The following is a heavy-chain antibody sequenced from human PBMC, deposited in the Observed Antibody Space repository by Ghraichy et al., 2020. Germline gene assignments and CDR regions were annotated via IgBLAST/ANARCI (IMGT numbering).Heavy chain of an antibody. CDR3: ATGGLPLWVIDY. Sequence: GGSLRLSCAASGFSFSNYAMSWVRQAPGKGLEWVSGISGSGDSTCYADSVKGRFSISRDNSKNTVYVQMDSLRAEDTAVYYCATGGLPLWVIDYWGLGTLVTVSS. D-gene: IGHD3-10*01. J-gene: IGHJ4*02. CDR1: GFSFSNYA. CDR2: ISGSGDST. V-gene: IGHV3-23*01.